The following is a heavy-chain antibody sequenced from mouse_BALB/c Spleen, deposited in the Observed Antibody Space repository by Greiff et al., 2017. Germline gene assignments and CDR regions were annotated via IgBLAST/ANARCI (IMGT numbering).Heavy chain of an antibody. D-gene: IGHD1-1*01. CDR2: LNSNGGST. CDR3: AIHGALLRPFDY. V-gene: IGHV5-6-2*01. Sequence: DVKLVESGGGLVKLGGSLKLSCAASGFTFSSYYMSWVRQTPEKRLELVAALNSNGGSTYYPDTVKGRFTISRDNARNTLYLQMSSLQSEDTALYYCAIHGALLRPFDYWGQGTTLTVSS. CDR1: GFTFSSYY. J-gene: IGHJ2*01.